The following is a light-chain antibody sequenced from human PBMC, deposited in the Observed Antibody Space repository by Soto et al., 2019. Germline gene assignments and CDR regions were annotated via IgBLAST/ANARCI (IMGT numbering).Light chain of an antibody. CDR3: QQYYSYPLT. V-gene: IGKV3D-7*01. CDR1: QSVSSSY. J-gene: IGKJ4*01. Sequence: EIVLTQSPGTLSLSPGERATLSCRASQSVSSSYLAWYQQKPGQAPRLLIYGASSRPSGVPSRFSGSGSGTDFTLTISCLQPEDFATYYCQQYYSYPLTFGGGTKVDIK. CDR2: GAS.